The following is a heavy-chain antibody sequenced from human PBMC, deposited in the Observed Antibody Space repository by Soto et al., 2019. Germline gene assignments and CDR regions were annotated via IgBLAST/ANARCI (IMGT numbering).Heavy chain of an antibody. V-gene: IGHV4-34*02. J-gene: IGHJ5*02. Sequence: QVHLQQWGAGLLKPSETLSLTCAVYGESFIGYYWTWIRQPPGKGLEWIGEINHRGSANYNPSLKSRVTISVDTSNHQFSLKLSSVTAADTSVYYCARTDIVTTNGFDPWGQGTLVTVSS. CDR1: GESFIGYY. CDR3: ARTDIVTTNGFDP. CDR2: INHRGSA. D-gene: IGHD5-12*01.